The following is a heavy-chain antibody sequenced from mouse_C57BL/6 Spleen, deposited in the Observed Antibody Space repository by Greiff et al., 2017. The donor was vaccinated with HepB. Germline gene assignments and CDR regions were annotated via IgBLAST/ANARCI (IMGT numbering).Heavy chain of an antibody. CDR3: AREVITTVVEDYAMDY. D-gene: IGHD1-1*01. CDR2: IDPNSGGT. J-gene: IGHJ4*01. CDR1: GYTFTSYW. V-gene: IGHV1-72*01. Sequence: VQLQQPGAELVKPGASVKLSCKASGYTFTSYWMHWVKQRPGRGLEWIGRIDPNSGGTKYNEKFKSKATLTVDKPSSTAYMQLSSLTSEDSAVYYCAREVITTVVEDYAMDYWGQGTSVTVSS.